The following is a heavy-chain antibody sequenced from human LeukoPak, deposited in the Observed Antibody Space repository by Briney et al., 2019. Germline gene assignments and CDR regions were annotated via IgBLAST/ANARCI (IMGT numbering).Heavy chain of an antibody. CDR1: GFTFSTYS. J-gene: IGHJ4*02. CDR2: ISYDGGRK. CDR3: ARDYATDTDMV. D-gene: IGHD5-18*01. Sequence: GRSLRLSCAASGFTFSTYSMHWVRQAPGKGLEWVAVISYDGGRKYYADSLKGRFTISRDNSKNTLYLQMNSLGAEDTAVYYCARDYATDTDMVWGQGILVTVSS. V-gene: IGHV3-30-3*01.